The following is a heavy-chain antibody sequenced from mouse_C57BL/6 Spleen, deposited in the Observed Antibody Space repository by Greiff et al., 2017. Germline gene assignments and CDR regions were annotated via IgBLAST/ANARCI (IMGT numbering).Heavy chain of an antibody. CDR3: ARGEGGYSYYFDY. Sequence: QVQLQQPGAELVKPGASVKLSCKASGYTFTSYWMHWVKQRPGQGLEWIGMIHPNSGSTNYNEKFKSKATLTVDKSSSTAYMQLSSLTSEDSAVYDCARGEGGYSYYFDYWGQGTTLTVSS. CDR1: GYTFTSYW. D-gene: IGHD2-3*01. V-gene: IGHV1-64*01. CDR2: IHPNSGST. J-gene: IGHJ2*01.